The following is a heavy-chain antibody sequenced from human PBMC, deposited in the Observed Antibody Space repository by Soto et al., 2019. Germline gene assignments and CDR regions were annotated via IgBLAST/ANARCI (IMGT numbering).Heavy chain of an antibody. J-gene: IGHJ4*02. V-gene: IGHV3-30*18. CDR2: VSDDGSNV. CDR1: GFTFSTYA. Sequence: GGSLRLSCAASGFTFSTYAMHWVRQAPGKGLEWVAVVSDDGSNVFYPDSVKGRFTISRDNSKNTLYLQMNSLSAEDTAVYYCAKNDLGSGYYYNGFDYWGQGTLVTVSS. D-gene: IGHD3-10*01. CDR3: AKNDLGSGYYYNGFDY.